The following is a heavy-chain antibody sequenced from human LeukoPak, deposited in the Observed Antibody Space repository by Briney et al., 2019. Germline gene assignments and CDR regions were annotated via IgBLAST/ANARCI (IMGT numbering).Heavy chain of an antibody. CDR3: ATYPTNNK. D-gene: IGHD1/OR15-1a*01. CDR2: ISGSGGST. Sequence: GGSLRLSCAASGFTFSSYAMSWVRQAPGKGLEWVSAISGSGGSTYYADSVKGRVTISRDSSKNTVDLQMNSLRVEDTAVYYCATYPTNNKWGQGTLVTVSS. CDR1: GFTFSSYA. J-gene: IGHJ4*02. V-gene: IGHV3-23*01.